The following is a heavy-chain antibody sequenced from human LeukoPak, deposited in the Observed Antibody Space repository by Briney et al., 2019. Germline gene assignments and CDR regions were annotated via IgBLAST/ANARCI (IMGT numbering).Heavy chain of an antibody. D-gene: IGHD3-3*01. CDR3: ARWYYDFWSGLTYFDY. CDR1: GGSISSGSYY. CDR2: IYTSGST. J-gene: IGHJ4*02. V-gene: IGHV4-61*02. Sequence: PSQTLSLTCTVSGGSISSGSYYWGWIRQPAGKGLEWIGRIYTSGSTNYNPSLKSRVTISVDTSKNQFSLKLSSVTAADTAVYYCARWYYDFWSGLTYFDYWGQGTLVTVSS.